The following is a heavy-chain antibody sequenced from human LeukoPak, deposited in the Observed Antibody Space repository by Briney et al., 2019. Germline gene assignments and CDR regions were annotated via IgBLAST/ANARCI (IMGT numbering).Heavy chain of an antibody. CDR1: GYSFTSYW. J-gene: IGHJ4*02. Sequence: GESLKTSCKGSGYSFTSYWIGWVRQMPGKGLEWMGIIYPGDSDTRYSPSFQGQVTISADKSIRTAYLQWSSLKASDTAMYYCVNAYCGGDCSFDSWGQGTLVTVSS. V-gene: IGHV5-51*06. D-gene: IGHD2-21*02. CDR3: VNAYCGGDCSFDS. CDR2: IYPGDSDT.